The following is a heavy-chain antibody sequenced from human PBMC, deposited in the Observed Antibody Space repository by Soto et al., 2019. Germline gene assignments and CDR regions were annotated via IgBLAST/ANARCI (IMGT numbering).Heavy chain of an antibody. CDR1: GDSVSTNSAT. D-gene: IGHD2-8*01. CDR3: ARLIGNSWLDS. Sequence: SQTLSLTCAISGDSVSTNSATSDWIKQSPSRGLEWLGRTYYRSKWYNDYAVSVKGRITINPDTSNNQLSLQLNSVTPDDTAVYYCARLIGNSWLDSWGQGTLVNVSS. CDR2: TYYRSKWYN. V-gene: IGHV6-1*01. J-gene: IGHJ5*01.